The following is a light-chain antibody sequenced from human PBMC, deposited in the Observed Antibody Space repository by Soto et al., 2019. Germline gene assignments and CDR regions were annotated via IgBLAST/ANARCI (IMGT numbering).Light chain of an antibody. CDR2: EVS. V-gene: IGLV2-14*01. Sequence: QSALTQPASVSGSPGQSITISCTGTSSDVGGYNYVSWYQQHPGKAPKLIISEVSNRPSGVSNRFSGSKSGTTASLTISGLQAEDEAEYYCSSYRRRSTLEVFGGGTKLTVL. J-gene: IGLJ3*02. CDR1: SSDVGGYNY. CDR3: SSYRRRSTLEV.